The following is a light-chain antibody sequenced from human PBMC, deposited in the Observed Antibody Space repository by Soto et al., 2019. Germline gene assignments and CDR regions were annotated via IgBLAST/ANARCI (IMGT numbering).Light chain of an antibody. CDR2: LGS. Sequence: DIVMTQSPFSLPVTPGEPASISCRSSQSLLHSNGYNYLDWYLQKPGQSPQLLIYLGSNRASGVPDRSSGSGSGTDFTLKIIRVEAEAVGVHYCIQALQTPRTFGQGTKVEIK. V-gene: IGKV2-28*01. J-gene: IGKJ1*01. CDR1: QSLLHSNGYNY. CDR3: IQALQTPRT.